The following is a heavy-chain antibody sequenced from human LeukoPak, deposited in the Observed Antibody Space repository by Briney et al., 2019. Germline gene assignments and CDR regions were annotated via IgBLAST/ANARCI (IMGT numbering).Heavy chain of an antibody. V-gene: IGHV3-7*01. J-gene: IGHJ1*01. CDR3: AFFVREPQH. D-gene: IGHD3-10*02. Sequence: PGGSLRLSCAASEFTFSSYWMGWVRQAPGKGLEWVANIKDDGLLKWYVDSVKGRFTISRDNAKNSLYLQMNSLRDEDTAIYYCAFFVREPQHWGQGTLVTVSS. CDR2: IKDDGLLK. CDR1: EFTFSSYW.